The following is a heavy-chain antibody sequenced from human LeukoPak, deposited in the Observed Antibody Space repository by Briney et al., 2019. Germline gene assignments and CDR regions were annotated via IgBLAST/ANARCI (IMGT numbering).Heavy chain of an antibody. V-gene: IGHV7-4-1*02. J-gene: IGHJ4*02. D-gene: IGHD6-13*01. CDR2: INANTGNP. CDR1: GYTFSNYA. Sequence: ASVKVSCKASGYTFSNYAINWVRQAPGKGLEWMGWINANTGNPTYALGFTGRFVLSLDTSVSTAYLQISSLKAEDTAVYYCARGDSGPTYNSNWYETDYWGQGTLVTVSS. CDR3: ARGDSGPTYNSNWYETDY.